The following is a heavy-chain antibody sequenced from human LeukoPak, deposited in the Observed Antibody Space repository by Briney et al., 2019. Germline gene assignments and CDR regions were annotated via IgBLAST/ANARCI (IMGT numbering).Heavy chain of an antibody. CDR2: INHSGRT. V-gene: IGHV4-34*01. CDR3: ARGYYDSSGYHDY. J-gene: IGHJ4*02. D-gene: IGHD3-22*01. CDR1: GGSFSGYY. Sequence: SETLSLTCAVYGGSFSGYYWSLIRQPSGKGLEWIGEINHSGRTNYNPSLKSRVTISVDTSKNQFSLKLSSVTAADTAVYYCARGYYDSSGYHDYWGQGTLVTVSS.